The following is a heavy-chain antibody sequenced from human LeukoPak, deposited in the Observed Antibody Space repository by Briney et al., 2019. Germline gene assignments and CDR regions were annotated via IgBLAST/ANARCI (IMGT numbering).Heavy chain of an antibody. CDR2: IKQDGSEK. D-gene: IGHD3-22*01. J-gene: IGHJ4*02. CDR3: ARVPIPSEEYYYDSSGYYVDY. Sequence: GGSLRLSCAASGFAFSNYWMSWVRQAPGKGLEWVANIKQDGSEKYYVDSVKGRFTISRDNAKNSLYLQMNSLRAEDTAVYYCARVPIPSEEYYYDSSGYYVDYWGQGTLVTVSS. CDR1: GFAFSNYW. V-gene: IGHV3-7*01.